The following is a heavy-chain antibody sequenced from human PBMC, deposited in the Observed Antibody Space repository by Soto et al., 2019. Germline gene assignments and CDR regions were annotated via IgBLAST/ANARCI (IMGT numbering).Heavy chain of an antibody. CDR1: GFSFVTYA. CDR3: AKVTKRAAAGRYEYYKYGMDV. D-gene: IGHD6-13*01. V-gene: IGHV3-23*01. J-gene: IGHJ6*02. CDR2: ISGSGGSS. Sequence: GGSLRLSCAASGFSFVTYAMSWVRQSAGKGLEWVSVISGSGGSSYYAASVKGRFTISRDNSKNTLYLQMNGLRAEDTALYYCAKVTKRAAAGRYEYYKYGMDVWGQGTTVTVSS.